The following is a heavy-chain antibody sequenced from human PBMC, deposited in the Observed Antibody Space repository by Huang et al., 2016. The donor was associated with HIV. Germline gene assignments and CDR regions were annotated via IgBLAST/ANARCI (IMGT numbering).Heavy chain of an antibody. J-gene: IGHJ6*03. D-gene: IGHD6-19*01. CDR2: IYYSGDS. V-gene: IGHV4-39*01. CDR1: GGSIRGSRYY. Sequence: QLQLQESGPGPVKPSATLSLTCSVSGGSIRGSRYYWGWIRQPPGKGLEWIGSIYYSGDSHYSPSLKSRVTISVDTSKNQVSRKLSSVAAADTAVYYCARGESGPSQWLASLGNYYYYMDVWGKGTTVTVSS. CDR3: ARGESGPSQWLASLGNYYYYMDV.